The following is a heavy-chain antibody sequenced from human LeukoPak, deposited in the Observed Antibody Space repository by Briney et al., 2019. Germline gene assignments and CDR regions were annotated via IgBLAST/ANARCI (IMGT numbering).Heavy chain of an antibody. J-gene: IGHJ4*02. CDR3: ARGYCAGGSCSNSY. V-gene: IGHV3-23*01. D-gene: IGHD2-15*01. Sequence: GGSLRLSYAASGFTFSSYAMSWVRQAPGKGLEWVSAISGSGGSTYYADSVKGRFTISRDNPKNTLYLQMNSLRPEDTAVYYCARGYCAGGSCSNSYWGQGTLVTVSS. CDR1: GFTFSSYA. CDR2: ISGSGGST.